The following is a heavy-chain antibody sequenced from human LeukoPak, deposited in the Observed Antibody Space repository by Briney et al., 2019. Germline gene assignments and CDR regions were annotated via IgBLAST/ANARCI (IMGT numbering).Heavy chain of an antibody. CDR2: IYYSGST. D-gene: IGHD3-22*01. V-gene: IGHV4-30-4*01. Sequence: SETLSLTCTVSGGSISSGDYYWSWIRQPPGKGLEWIGYIYYSGSTYYNPSLKSRVTISVDTSKNQFSLKLSSVTAADTAVYYCARPDYYDSCGYQYWGQGTLVTVSS. CDR3: ARPDYYDSCGYQY. J-gene: IGHJ4*02. CDR1: GGSISSGDYY.